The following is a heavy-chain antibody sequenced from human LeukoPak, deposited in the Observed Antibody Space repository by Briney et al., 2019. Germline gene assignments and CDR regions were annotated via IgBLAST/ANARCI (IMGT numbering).Heavy chain of an antibody. J-gene: IGHJ4*02. V-gene: IGHV3-21*01. CDR3: ARSCGGACFSSPPYYFDY. CDR2: ISGSSTYI. D-gene: IGHD2-21*02. Sequence: PGGSLRLSCAASGFTFSRFTSNWVRQAPGKGLEWVSSISGSSTYIYYADSVKGRFTISRDDAKNSLYLQMNSLRAEDTAVYYCARSCGGACFSSPPYYFDYGGKGPLVPVSS. CDR1: GFTFSRFT.